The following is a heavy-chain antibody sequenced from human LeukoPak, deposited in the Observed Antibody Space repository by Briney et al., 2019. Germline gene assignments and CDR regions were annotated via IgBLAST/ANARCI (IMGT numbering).Heavy chain of an antibody. CDR1: GYTFTIYA. J-gene: IGHJ4*02. CDR3: AREIAAAEMTDY. D-gene: IGHD6-13*01. CDR2: INAGNGNT. V-gene: IGHV1-3*01. Sequence: ASVNVSCKASGYTFTIYAMHWVRQAPGQRLEWMGWINAGNGNTKYSQKFQGRVTITRDTSASTAYMELSSLRSEDTAVYYCAREIAAAEMTDYWGQGTLVTVSS.